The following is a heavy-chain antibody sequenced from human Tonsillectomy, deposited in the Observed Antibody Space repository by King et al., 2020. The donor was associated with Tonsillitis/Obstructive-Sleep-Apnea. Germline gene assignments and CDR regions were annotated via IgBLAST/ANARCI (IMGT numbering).Heavy chain of an antibody. D-gene: IGHD3-22*01. J-gene: IGHJ4*02. CDR2: IITILGIA. Sequence: QLVQSGAEVKKPGSSVKVSCKASGGTFSSYAISWVRQAPGQGLEWMGGIITILGIANYAQKFQGRVTITADKSTSTAYMELSSLRSEDTAVYYCAGTYYYDSSGYRVFDYRRQATLVTVSS. CDR1: GGTFSSYA. V-gene: IGHV1-69*10. CDR3: AGTYYYDSSGYRVFDY.